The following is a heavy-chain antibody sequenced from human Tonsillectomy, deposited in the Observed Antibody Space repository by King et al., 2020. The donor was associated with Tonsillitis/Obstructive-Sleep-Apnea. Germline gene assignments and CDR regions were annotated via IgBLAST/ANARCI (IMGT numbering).Heavy chain of an antibody. CDR1: GGSFSGYY. V-gene: IGHV4-34*01. D-gene: IGHD3-3*01. Sequence: VQLQQWGAGLLKPSETLSLTCAVYGGSFSGYYWSWIRQPPGKGLEWIGEINHSGSTNYNPSLKSRVTISVDTSKNQFSLELSSVTAADTAVYYCERKGSGYPFDCWGQGTLVTVSS. J-gene: IGHJ4*02. CDR3: ERKGSGYPFDC. CDR2: INHSGST.